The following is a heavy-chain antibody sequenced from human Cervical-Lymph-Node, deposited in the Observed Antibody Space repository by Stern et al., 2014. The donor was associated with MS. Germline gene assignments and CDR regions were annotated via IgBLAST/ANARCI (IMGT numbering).Heavy chain of an antibody. J-gene: IGHJ1*01. V-gene: IGHV1-18*01. CDR2: ISGYNGNT. CDR1: CYTFTNYA. Sequence: QVQLQESGAEVKKPGASVKVSCKASCYTFTNYAISWVRQAPGQGLEWMGWISGYNGNTNYAQKFQGRVTMTTATSTNTAYMELRSLRSDDTGLYYCARDSSGFQFWGQGTLVTVSS. D-gene: IGHD6-19*01. CDR3: ARDSSGFQF.